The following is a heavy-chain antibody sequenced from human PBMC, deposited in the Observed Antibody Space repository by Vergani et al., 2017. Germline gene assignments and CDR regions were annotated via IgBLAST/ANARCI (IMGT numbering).Heavy chain of an antibody. Sequence: QVQLQQWGGGLLKPSETLSLTCVVNGWSFTSYHWTWIRQSPGEGLEWVGDIDHTGRPDYNPSLKSRLPMSVDKSRNHFSLTLNSVTATDTAIYFCARVNTETNGHLYYYYYMDVWGQGTAVTVS. V-gene: IGHV4-34*01. CDR1: GWSFTSYH. CDR3: ARVNTETNGHLYYYYYMDV. CDR2: IDHTGRP. J-gene: IGHJ6*03. D-gene: IGHD4-11*01.